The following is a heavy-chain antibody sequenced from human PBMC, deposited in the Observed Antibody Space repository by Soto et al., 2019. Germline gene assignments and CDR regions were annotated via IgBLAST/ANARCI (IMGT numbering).Heavy chain of an antibody. V-gene: IGHV1-8*01. CDR3: ATDFGGLYNWVDT. CDR2: INPNNGKT. J-gene: IGHJ5*02. D-gene: IGHD3-16*01. Sequence: QVQLVQSGAEVKKPGASVKVSCKTSGYIFTTYDINWVRQAAGQGLEWVGRINPNNGKTDYAEHLQGRLTMTRDAAISTVSMELSRLTSDDTAVYFCATDFGGLYNWVDTWGQGTLVIVSS. CDR1: GYIFTTYD.